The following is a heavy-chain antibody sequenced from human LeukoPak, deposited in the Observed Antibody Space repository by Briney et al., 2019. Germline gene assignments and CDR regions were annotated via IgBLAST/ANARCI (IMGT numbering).Heavy chain of an antibody. CDR3: ARDRQWEPIDY. J-gene: IGHJ4*02. CDR1: GFTFSSNW. CDR2: IKQDGSEK. Sequence: GGSLRLSCAASGFTFSSNWMSWVRRAPGKGLEWVANIKQDGSEKYYVDSVKGRFTISRDNAKNTLYLQMNSLRAEDTAVYYCARDRQWEPIDYWGQGTVVTVSS. D-gene: IGHD1-26*01. V-gene: IGHV3-7*01.